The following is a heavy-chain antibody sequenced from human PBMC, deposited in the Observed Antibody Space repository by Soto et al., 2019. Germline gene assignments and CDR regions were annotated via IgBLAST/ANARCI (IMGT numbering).Heavy chain of an antibody. Sequence: QVHLVQSGAEVKKPGASVKVSCKGSGYTFTSYGITWVRQAPGQGLEWMGWISAHNGNTDYAQKLQGRVTVTRDTPTSTAYMEQRSLRSDDTAVYYCASGRYGDYLGEGALVTVSS. CDR1: GYTFTSYG. V-gene: IGHV1-18*01. J-gene: IGHJ4*02. CDR2: ISAHNGNT. CDR3: ASGRYGDY. D-gene: IGHD1-26*01.